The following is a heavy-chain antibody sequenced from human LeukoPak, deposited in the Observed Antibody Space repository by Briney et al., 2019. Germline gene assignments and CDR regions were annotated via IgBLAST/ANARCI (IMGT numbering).Heavy chain of an antibody. V-gene: IGHV4-4*02. CDR3: ARPQYSSGGGAFDI. D-gene: IGHD6-19*01. CDR2: IYHSGST. Sequence: SETLSLTCAVSGGSISSSKWWSWVRQPPGTGLEWIGEIYHSGSTNYNPSLKSRVTISVDKSKNHFSLKLSSVTAADTAVYYCARPQYSSGGGAFDIWGQGTMVTVSS. CDR1: GGSISSSKW. J-gene: IGHJ3*02.